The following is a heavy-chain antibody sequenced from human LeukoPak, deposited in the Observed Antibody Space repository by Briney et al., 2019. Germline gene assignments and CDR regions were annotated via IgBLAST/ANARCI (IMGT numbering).Heavy chain of an antibody. CDR1: GGSISSGSYY. CDR2: ICTSGST. CDR3: ARGEGWEYAFDI. D-gene: IGHD1-26*01. J-gene: IGHJ3*02. Sequence: SETLSLTCTVSGGSISSGSYYWSWIRQPAGKGLEWIGRICTSGSTNYNPSLKRRVTISVDTSKNQFSLKLSSVTAADTAVYYCARGEGWEYAFDIWGQGTMVTVSS. V-gene: IGHV4-61*02.